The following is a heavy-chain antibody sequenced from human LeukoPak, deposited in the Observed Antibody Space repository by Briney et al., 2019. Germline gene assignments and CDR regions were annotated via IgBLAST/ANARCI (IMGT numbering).Heavy chain of an antibody. CDR3: ARIYSGSLNPQIDY. CDR2: IIPILGIA. D-gene: IGHD1-26*01. Sequence: SVKVSCKASGGTFSSYAISWVRQAPGQGLEWMGRIIPILGIANYAQKFQGRVTITADKSTSTAYMELSSLRSEDTAVYYCARIYSGSLNPQIDYWGQGTLVTVSS. J-gene: IGHJ4*02. CDR1: GGTFSSYA. V-gene: IGHV1-69*04.